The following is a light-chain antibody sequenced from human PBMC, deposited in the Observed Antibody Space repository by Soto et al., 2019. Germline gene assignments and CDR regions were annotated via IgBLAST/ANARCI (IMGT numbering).Light chain of an antibody. J-gene: IGLJ1*01. CDR1: SSNFVGDKY. CDR2: DVS. CDR3: CSYVGNYIYV. V-gene: IGLV2-11*01. Sequence: QSVLTQPRSVSGSPGQSVTISCTGTSSNFVGDKYVAWYQHHPGKAPGLMIYDVSKRPSGVPDRFSGSKSGNTASLTISGLQAEDEADYYCCSYVGNYIYVFXTGTKLTVL.